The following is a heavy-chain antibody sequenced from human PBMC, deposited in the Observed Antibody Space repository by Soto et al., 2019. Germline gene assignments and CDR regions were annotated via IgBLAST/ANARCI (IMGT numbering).Heavy chain of an antibody. J-gene: IGHJ4*02. D-gene: IGHD3-22*01. V-gene: IGHV1-69*06. CDR1: GGTFSSYA. Sequence: GASVKVSFKASGGTFSSYAISWLRQAPGQGLEWMGGIIPIFGTANYAQKFQGRVTITADKSTSTAYMELSSLRSEDTAVYYCAREWREAYDSSGYYLDYWGQGTLVTVSS. CDR3: AREWREAYDSSGYYLDY. CDR2: IIPIFGTA.